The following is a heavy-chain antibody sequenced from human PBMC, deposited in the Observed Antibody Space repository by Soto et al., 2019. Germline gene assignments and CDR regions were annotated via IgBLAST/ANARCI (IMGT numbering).Heavy chain of an antibody. J-gene: IGHJ4*02. Sequence: QVQLVESGGGVVQPGRSLRLSCAASGFTFSSYGMHWVRQAPGKGLEWVAVIWYDGSNKYYADSVKGRFPISRDNSKNTLYLQMNSLRAEDTAVYYCAREGSYDYIWGSYRGTFDYWGQGTLVTVSS. CDR2: IWYDGSNK. V-gene: IGHV3-33*01. CDR1: GFTFSSYG. D-gene: IGHD3-16*02. CDR3: AREGSYDYIWGSYRGTFDY.